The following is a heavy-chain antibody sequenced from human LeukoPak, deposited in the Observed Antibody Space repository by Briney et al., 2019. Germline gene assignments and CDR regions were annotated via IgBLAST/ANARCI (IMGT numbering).Heavy chain of an antibody. J-gene: IGHJ4*02. CDR3: ARGGRRYDLPFDY. D-gene: IGHD3-3*01. Sequence: SETLSLICTVSGGSISSSPYYWGWIRQPPGKGLEWIGSIYYSGSTYYNPSLKSRVSISVDTSKKQFSLKLSSVTAADAAVYYCARGGRRYDLPFDYWGQGTLVTVSS. V-gene: IGHV4-39*07. CDR2: IYYSGST. CDR1: GGSISSSPYY.